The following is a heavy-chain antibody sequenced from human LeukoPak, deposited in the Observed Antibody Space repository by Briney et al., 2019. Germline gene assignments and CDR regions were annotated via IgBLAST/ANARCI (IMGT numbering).Heavy chain of an antibody. Sequence: PGGSLRLSCAASGFTFSSYSMNWVRQAPGKGLEWVSSISSSRSYIYYADSVKGRFTISRDNAKNSLYLQMNSLRAEDTAVYYCARGYCSGGSCPSNSESDYWGQGTLVTVSS. CDR1: GFTFSSYS. D-gene: IGHD2-15*01. V-gene: IGHV3-21*01. J-gene: IGHJ4*02. CDR2: ISSSRSYI. CDR3: ARGYCSGGSCPSNSESDY.